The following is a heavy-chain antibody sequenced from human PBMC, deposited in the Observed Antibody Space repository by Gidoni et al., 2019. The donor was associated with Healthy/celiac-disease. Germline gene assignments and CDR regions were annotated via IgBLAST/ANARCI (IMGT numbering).Heavy chain of an antibody. CDR2: IRWNSGSI. Sequence: EVQLVESGGGLVPPGRSLRLSCAASGFTFDDYAMHWVRQSPGKGLEWVSGIRWNSGSIGYADYVKGRFTISRDNAKNYLYLQMNSLRAEDTALYYCAKDTGGWYRGWFDPWGQGTLVTVSS. CDR1: GFTFDDYA. CDR3: AKDTGGWYRGWFDP. J-gene: IGHJ5*02. D-gene: IGHD6-19*01. V-gene: IGHV3-9*01.